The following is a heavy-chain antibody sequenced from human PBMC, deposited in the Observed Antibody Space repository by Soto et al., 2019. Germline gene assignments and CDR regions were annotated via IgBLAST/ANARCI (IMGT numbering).Heavy chain of an antibody. CDR1: GFTFSSYW. CDR3: ARERTYGPMNLYYYYYYGMDV. V-gene: IGHV3-74*01. J-gene: IGHJ6*02. Sequence: PGGSLRLSCAASGFTFSSYWMHWVRQAPGKGLVWVSRINSDGSSTSYADSVKGRFTISRDNAKNTLYLQMNSLRAEDTAVYYCARERTYGPMNLYYYYYYGMDVWGQGTTVTVSS. D-gene: IGHD4-17*01. CDR2: INSDGSST.